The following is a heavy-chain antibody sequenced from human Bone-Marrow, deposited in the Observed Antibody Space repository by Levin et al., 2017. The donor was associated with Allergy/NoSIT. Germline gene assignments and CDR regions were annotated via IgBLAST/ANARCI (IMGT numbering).Heavy chain of an antibody. J-gene: IGHJ4*02. D-gene: IGHD3-3*01. Sequence: GESLKISCAASGFTFSSYGMHWVRQAPGKGLEWVAVIWYDGSNKYYADSVKGRFTISRDNSKNTLYLQMNSLRAEDTAVYYCARGGGRVGVVNHFDYWGQGTLVTVSS. V-gene: IGHV3-33*01. CDR2: IWYDGSNK. CDR1: GFTFSSYG. CDR3: ARGGGRVGVVNHFDY.